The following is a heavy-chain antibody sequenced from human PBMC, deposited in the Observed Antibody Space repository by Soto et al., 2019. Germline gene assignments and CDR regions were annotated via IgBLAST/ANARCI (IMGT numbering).Heavy chain of an antibody. CDR3: DKARRKYYYDSSGHAPFHT. CDR1: GFTFSSYA. J-gene: IGHJ5*02. D-gene: IGHD3-22*01. V-gene: IGHV3-23*01. Sequence: PGVSLRLSCAASGFTFSSYAMSWVRQSPGKGLEWVSAISGSGGSTYYADSVKGRFTISRGNSKNTLYLQMNSLRAEDTAVYYCDKARRKYYYDSSGHAPFHTWGQGPLLTFSS. CDR2: ISGSGGST.